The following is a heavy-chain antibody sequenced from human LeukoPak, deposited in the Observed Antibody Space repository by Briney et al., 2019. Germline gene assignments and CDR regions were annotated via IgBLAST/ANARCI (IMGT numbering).Heavy chain of an antibody. CDR2: ISSSGSTI. CDR1: GFTFSSYE. D-gene: IGHD3-9*01. V-gene: IGHV3-48*03. CDR3: ARAIRYRREGYYYYMDV. J-gene: IGHJ6*03. Sequence: GGSLRLSCAASGFTFSSYEMNWVRQAPGKGLEWVSYISSSGSTIYYADSVKGRFTISRDNAKNSLYLQMNSLRAEDTAVYYCARAIRYRREGYYYYMDVWGKGTTVTISS.